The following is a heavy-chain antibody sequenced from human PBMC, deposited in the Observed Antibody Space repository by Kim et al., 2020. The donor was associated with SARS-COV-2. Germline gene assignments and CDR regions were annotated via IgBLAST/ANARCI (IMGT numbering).Heavy chain of an antibody. J-gene: IGHJ4*02. V-gene: IGHV3-15*01. Sequence: GGSLRLSCAASGFTFSNAWMSWVRQAPGKGLEWVGGIKSKTDGGTTDYAEPVKGRFTISRDDSKNTLYLQMNILKTEDTAVYYCTTLMVRGVQHPQFDYWGQGTLVTVSS. CDR1: GFTFSNAW. D-gene: IGHD3-10*01. CDR2: IKSKTDGGTT. CDR3: TTLMVRGVQHPQFDY.